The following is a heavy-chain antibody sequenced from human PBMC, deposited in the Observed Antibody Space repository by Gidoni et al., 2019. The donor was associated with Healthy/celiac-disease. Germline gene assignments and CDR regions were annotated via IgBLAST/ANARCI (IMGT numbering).Heavy chain of an antibody. J-gene: IGHJ4*02. Sequence: HVQLVETGGGVVQPGGSLRLSGAASGFTFSSYGMHWVRQAPGKGLEWVAFRRYDGSNKYYADSVKGRFTISRDNSKNTLYLQMNSRRAEDTAVYYCAKDFSSSLHYFDYWGQGTLVTVSS. CDR1: GFTFSSYG. V-gene: IGHV3-30*02. CDR3: AKDFSSSLHYFDY. CDR2: RRYDGSNK. D-gene: IGHD6-13*01.